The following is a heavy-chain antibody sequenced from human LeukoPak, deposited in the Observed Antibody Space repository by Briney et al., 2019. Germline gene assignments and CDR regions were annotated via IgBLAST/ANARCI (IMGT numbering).Heavy chain of an antibody. CDR3: TSIVVVPAASNYYYYYYMDV. CDR2: IRSKANSYAT. CDR1: GFTFSGSA. J-gene: IGHJ6*03. V-gene: IGHV3-73*01. Sequence: GGSLRLSCAASGFTFSGSAMHWVRQASGKGLEWVGRIRSKANSYATAYAASVKGRFTISRDDSKNTAYLQMNSLKTEDTAVYYCTSIVVVPAASNYYYYYYMDVWGKGTTVTVSS. D-gene: IGHD2-2*01.